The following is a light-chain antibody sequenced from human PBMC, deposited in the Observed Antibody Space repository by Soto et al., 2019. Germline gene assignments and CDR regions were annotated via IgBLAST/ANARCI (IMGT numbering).Light chain of an antibody. CDR1: SNDVGAYNY. Sequence: QSALTQPASVSGSPGQSITLSCTGTSNDVGAYNYVSWYQQHPGKAPKLVIYEVSHRPSGISDRFSGSKSGNTASLTISGLQVEDEAEYYCSSYTSGSPYVFGPGTKLTVL. V-gene: IGLV2-14*01. CDR3: SSYTSGSPYV. CDR2: EVS. J-gene: IGLJ1*01.